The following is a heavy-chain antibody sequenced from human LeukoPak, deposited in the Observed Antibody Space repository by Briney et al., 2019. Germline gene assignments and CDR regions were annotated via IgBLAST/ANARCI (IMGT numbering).Heavy chain of an antibody. CDR2: INHSGST. D-gene: IGHD2-21*02. CDR1: GGSFSGYY. CDR3: ARGGRAYCGGDCYPRFDP. V-gene: IGHV4-34*01. J-gene: IGHJ5*02. Sequence: PSETLSLTCAVYGGSFSGYYWSWIRQPPVKGLEWIGEINHSGSTNYNPSLKSRVTISVDTSKNQFSLKLSSVTAADTAVYYCARGGRAYCGGDCYPRFDPWGQGTLVTVSS.